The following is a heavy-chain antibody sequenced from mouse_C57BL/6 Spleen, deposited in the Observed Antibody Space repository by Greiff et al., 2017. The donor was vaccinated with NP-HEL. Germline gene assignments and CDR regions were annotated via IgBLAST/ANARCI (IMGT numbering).Heavy chain of an antibody. J-gene: IGHJ3*01. D-gene: IGHD2-2*01. Sequence: EVQLQQSGPELVKPGASVKISCKASGYTFTDYYMNWVKQSHGKSLEWIGDINPNNGGTSYNQKFKGKATLTVDKSSSTAYMELRSLTSEDSAVYYCARGSGYDEVFAYWGQGTLVTVSA. V-gene: IGHV1-26*01. CDR3: ARGSGYDEVFAY. CDR1: GYTFTDYY. CDR2: INPNNGGT.